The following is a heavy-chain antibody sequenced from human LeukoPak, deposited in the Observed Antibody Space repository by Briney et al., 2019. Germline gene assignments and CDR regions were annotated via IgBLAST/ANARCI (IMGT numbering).Heavy chain of an antibody. J-gene: IGHJ4*02. V-gene: IGHV1-2*02. D-gene: IGHD2-15*01. CDR1: GYTFTGYY. CDR3: ARVFPLGYCSGGSCYSYDY. CDR2: INPNSGGT. Sequence: GASVKVSCKASGYTFTGYYLHWVRQAPGQGLEWMGWINPNSGGTNCAQKFQGRVTMTRDTSITTAYMELSRLRSDDTAVYYCARVFPLGYCSGGSCYSYDYWGQGTLATVSS.